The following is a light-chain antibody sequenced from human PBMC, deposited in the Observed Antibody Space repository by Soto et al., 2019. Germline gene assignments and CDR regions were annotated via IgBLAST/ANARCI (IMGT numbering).Light chain of an antibody. CDR2: DDT. V-gene: IGLV2-23*01. Sequence: QSALTQPASVSGSPGQSITISCTGTVGLVSWYQQHPGKVPKLIIYDDTKRPSGVSSRFSGSKSGNTASLTISGLQTEDEADYSCCLYVGGRTYVFGTGTKGTAL. J-gene: IGLJ1*01. CDR1: VGL. CDR3: CLYVGGRTYV.